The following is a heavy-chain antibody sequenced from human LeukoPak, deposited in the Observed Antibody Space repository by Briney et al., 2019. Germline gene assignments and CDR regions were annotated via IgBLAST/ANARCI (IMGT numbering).Heavy chain of an antibody. V-gene: IGHV1-8*03. CDR3: ARGRGGRIQLCLYYYYYYMDV. CDR2: MNPNSANT. J-gene: IGHJ6*03. CDR1: GYTFTSYD. D-gene: IGHD5-18*01. Sequence: AASVKVSCKSSGYTFTSYDINWVRQATGQGHEWMGVMNPNSANTGYAQKFQSRVTITRNTFISTAYMELSSLRSEDTAVYYCARGRGGRIQLCLYYYYYYMDVWGKGTTVTVSS.